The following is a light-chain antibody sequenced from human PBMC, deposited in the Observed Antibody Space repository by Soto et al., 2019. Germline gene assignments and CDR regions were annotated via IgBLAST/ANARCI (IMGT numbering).Light chain of an antibody. CDR2: AAS. CDR3: QQYNTYST. Sequence: DIQMTQSPSSLSASVGDRVTITCRASQSISSYLNWYQQKPGKAPKLLIYAASSLESGVPSRFSGSGSGTEFTLTISRLQPDDFATYYCQQYNTYSTFGQGTKVDIK. CDR1: QSISSY. V-gene: IGKV1-5*01. J-gene: IGKJ1*01.